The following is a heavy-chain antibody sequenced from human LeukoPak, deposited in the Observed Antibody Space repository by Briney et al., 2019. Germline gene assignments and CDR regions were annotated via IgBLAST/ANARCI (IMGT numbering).Heavy chain of an antibody. V-gene: IGHV4-38-2*01. CDR2: VYYSGIN. J-gene: IGHJ4*02. CDR3: ARISRWGPY. Sequence: GSLRLSCAASGFTFSIYAMSWVRQPPGKGLEWIGTVYYSGINYSSPSLKSRVTLSVDTSKNQFSLNLSSVTAADTAVYYCARISRWGPYWGQGTLVTVSS. D-gene: IGHD3-16*01. CDR1: GFTFSIYA.